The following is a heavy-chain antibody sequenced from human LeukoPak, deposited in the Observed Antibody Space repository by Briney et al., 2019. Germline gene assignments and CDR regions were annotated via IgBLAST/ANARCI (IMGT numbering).Heavy chain of an antibody. CDR2: INHSGST. Sequence: SETLSLTCAVYGGSFSGYYWSWIRQPPGKGLEWIGEINHSGSTNYNPSLKSRVTISVDTSKNQFSLKLSSVTAADTAVYYCARGLRLPMVRGTFDYWGQGTLVTVSS. CDR1: GGSFSGYY. CDR3: ARGLRLPMVRGTFDY. V-gene: IGHV4-34*01. D-gene: IGHD3-10*01. J-gene: IGHJ4*02.